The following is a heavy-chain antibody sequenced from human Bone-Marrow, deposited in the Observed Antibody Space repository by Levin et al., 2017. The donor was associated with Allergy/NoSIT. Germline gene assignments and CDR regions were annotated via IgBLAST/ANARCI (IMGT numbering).Heavy chain of an antibody. V-gene: IGHV3-11*01. Sequence: PGGSLRLSCAASGLTFDDYYMSWIRQAPGKGLEWVSSISGSGKIIYYGDSVKGRFTISRDNAKNSLYLQMNSLRVEDTAVYHCARGSGFCGGGSCGRLFDFWGQGTLVTVSS. CDR2: ISGSGKII. CDR3: ARGSGFCGGGSCGRLFDF. D-gene: IGHD2-15*01. J-gene: IGHJ4*02. CDR1: GLTFDDYY.